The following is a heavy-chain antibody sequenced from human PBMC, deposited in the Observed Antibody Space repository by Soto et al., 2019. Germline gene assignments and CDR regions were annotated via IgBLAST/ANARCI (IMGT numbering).Heavy chain of an antibody. J-gene: IGHJ6*02. D-gene: IGHD1-7*01. CDR2: IIPIFGTA. CDR1: GGTFSSYA. Sequence: GASVKVSCKASGGTFSSYAISWVRQAPGQGLEWMGGIIPIFGTANYAQKFQGRVTITADESTSTAYMELSSLRSEDTAVYYCARGALGITGTTRINYYYGMDVWGQGTTVTVSS. CDR3: ARGALGITGTTRINYYYGMDV. V-gene: IGHV1-69*13.